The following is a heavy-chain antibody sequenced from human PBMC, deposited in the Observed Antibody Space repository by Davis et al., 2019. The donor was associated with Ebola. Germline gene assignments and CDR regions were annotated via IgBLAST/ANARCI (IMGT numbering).Heavy chain of an antibody. Sequence: PGGSLRLSCAASGFTFSSYGMNWVRQAPGKGLEWVSSIISSSSYIYYSDSVKDRFTISRDKAKNSLYLQMNRLRAEDTAVYYCATDGYCSSTSCYNPRPEFDYWGQGTMVTVSS. CDR1: GFTFSSYG. CDR2: IISSSSYI. J-gene: IGHJ4*02. CDR3: ATDGYCSSTSCYNPRPEFDY. D-gene: IGHD2-2*02. V-gene: IGHV3-21*01.